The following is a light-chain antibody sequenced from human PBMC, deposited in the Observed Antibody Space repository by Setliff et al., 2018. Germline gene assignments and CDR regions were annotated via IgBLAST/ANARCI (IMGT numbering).Light chain of an antibody. CDR3: QQHNFYPLT. V-gene: IGKV1-9*01. CDR1: QGISSY. J-gene: IGKJ4*01. Sequence: DIQLTQSPSFLSASVGDRVTITCRASQGISSYLAWSQQKPGKAPKLLIYAASTLQSGVPSRFSGTGSGTEFTLTISSLQPEDFATYYCQQHNFYPLTFGGGTKVDIK. CDR2: AAS.